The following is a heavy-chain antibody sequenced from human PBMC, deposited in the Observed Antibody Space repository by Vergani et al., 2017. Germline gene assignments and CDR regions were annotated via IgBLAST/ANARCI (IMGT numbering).Heavy chain of an antibody. CDR2: IYYSGST. CDR1: GGSISSYY. CDR3: ARVIRSITSGSYSYYYYYGMDV. D-gene: IGHD1-26*01. J-gene: IGHJ6*02. Sequence: QVQLQQWGAGLLKPSETLSLTCAVSGGSISSYYWSWIRQPPGKGLEWIGYIYYSGSTNYNPSLKSRVTISVDTSKNQFSLKLSSVTAADTAVYYCARVIRSITSGSYSYYYYYGMDVWGQGTTVTVSS. V-gene: IGHV4-59*01.